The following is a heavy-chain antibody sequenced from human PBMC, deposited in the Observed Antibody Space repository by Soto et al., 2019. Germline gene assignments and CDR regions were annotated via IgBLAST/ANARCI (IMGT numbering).Heavy chain of an antibody. V-gene: IGHV3-48*01. CDR3: ARDYLYAFDI. Sequence: EVQLVESGGGLVQPGGSLRLSCAASGFSFSSYSINWVRQAPGKGLEWVSYIDGRSGSIYYADSVRGRFTISGDIAKNSLYLQMNSLRAEDTAVYYCARDYLYAFDIWGQGTMVTVSS. CDR2: IDGRSGSI. CDR1: GFSFSSYS. J-gene: IGHJ3*02. D-gene: IGHD1-26*01.